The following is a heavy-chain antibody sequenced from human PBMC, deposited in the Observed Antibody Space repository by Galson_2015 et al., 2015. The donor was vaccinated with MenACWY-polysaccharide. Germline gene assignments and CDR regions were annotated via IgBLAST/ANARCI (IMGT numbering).Heavy chain of an antibody. D-gene: IGHD6-13*01. J-gene: IGHJ1*01. Sequence: SLRLSCAVSNVTLRRYAMSWVRQPPGKGLEWVSSVGSSGDGRYYADSVKGRFTISRDNSKSTLFLEMNSLRVEDTAIYYCAKDAIAGIVLTPLRIPLQRWGQGTLVAVSS. V-gene: IGHV3-23*01. CDR2: VGSSGDGR. CDR1: NVTLRRYA. CDR3: AKDAIAGIVLTPLRIPLQR.